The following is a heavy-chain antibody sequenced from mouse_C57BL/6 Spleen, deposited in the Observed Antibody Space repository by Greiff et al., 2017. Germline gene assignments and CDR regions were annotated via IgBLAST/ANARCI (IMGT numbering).Heavy chain of an antibody. V-gene: IGHV1-18*01. CDR1: GYTFNDYN. J-gene: IGHJ2*01. CDR3: ARVGGVGDYFDY. CDR2: INPNNGGT. Sequence: SGPELVKPGASVKIPCKASGYTFNDYNMDWVKQSHGKSLEWIGDINPNNGGTIYHQKFKGKATLTVDKSSSTAYMALRSLTSEDTAVYYCARVGGVGDYFDYWGQGTTLTVSS. D-gene: IGHD1-1*02.